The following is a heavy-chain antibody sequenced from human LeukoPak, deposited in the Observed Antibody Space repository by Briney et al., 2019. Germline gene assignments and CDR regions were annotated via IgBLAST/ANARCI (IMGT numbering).Heavy chain of an antibody. J-gene: IGHJ4*02. Sequence: GGSLRLSCAASGFTFSSYAMSWVRQAPGKGLEWVANINQDGSQKYYVDSVKGRFTISRDNAKNSLYLQMNSLRAEDTAVYYCARLTPKLDYWGQGTLVTVSS. CDR2: INQDGSQK. CDR3: ARLTPKLDY. CDR1: GFTFSSYA. V-gene: IGHV3-7*04. D-gene: IGHD1-1*01.